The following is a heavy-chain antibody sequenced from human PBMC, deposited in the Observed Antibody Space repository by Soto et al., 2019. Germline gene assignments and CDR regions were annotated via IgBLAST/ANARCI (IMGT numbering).Heavy chain of an antibody. V-gene: IGHV3-33*01. CDR3: ARDLVGATNLYWFDP. CDR2: IWYDGSNK. J-gene: IGHJ5*02. CDR1: GFTFSSYG. Sequence: GGSLRLSCAASGFTFSSYGMHWVRQAPGKGLEWVAVIWYDGSNKCYADSVKGRFTISRDNSKNTLYLQMNSLRAEDTAVYYCARDLVGATNLYWFDPWGQGTLVTVSS. D-gene: IGHD1-26*01.